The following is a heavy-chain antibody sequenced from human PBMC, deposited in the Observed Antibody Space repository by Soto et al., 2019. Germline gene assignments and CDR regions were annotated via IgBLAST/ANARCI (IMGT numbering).Heavy chain of an antibody. CDR3: ARWFTYGNFDYFDY. J-gene: IGHJ4*02. CDR2: ISGGGGST. V-gene: IGHV3-23*01. Sequence: PGGSLRLSCAASGFTFSTYVMGWVRQAPGKGLEWVSGISGGGGSTYYADSVKGRFTISRDNARNTLYLQMNGLRAEDTAIYYCARWFTYGNFDYFDYWGQGSQVTVSS. CDR1: GFTFSTYV. D-gene: IGHD3-10*01.